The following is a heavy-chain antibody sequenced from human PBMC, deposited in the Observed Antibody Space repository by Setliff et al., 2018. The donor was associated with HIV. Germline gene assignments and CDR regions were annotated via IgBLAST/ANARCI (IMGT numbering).Heavy chain of an antibody. J-gene: IGHJ3*02. CDR2: INHGGST. CDR3: ARLSDDRYYYDSSGYRGFDI. Sequence: SETLSLTCAVYGGSFSGYYWSWIRQSPGKGLEWIGQINHGGSTNYSPSLKSRVTILLDTSKNQFSLKLSSVTAADTAVYYCARLSDDRYYYDSSGYRGFDIWGQGTMVTVSS. CDR1: GGSFSGYY. D-gene: IGHD3-22*01. V-gene: IGHV4-34*01.